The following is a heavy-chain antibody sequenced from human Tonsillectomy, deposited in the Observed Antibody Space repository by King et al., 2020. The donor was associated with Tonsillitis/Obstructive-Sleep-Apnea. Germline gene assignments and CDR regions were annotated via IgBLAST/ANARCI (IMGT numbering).Heavy chain of an antibody. Sequence: VQLVESGGGLVQPGGSLRLSCAASGFTFSSYEMNWVRQAPGKGLEWVSYISSSGSTIYYADSVKGRFTISRDNAKNSLFLPMNSLRAEGTAIYYCAGSSELGDCSSHSCYGMDVWGKGTTVTVSS. CDR2: ISSSGSTI. CDR1: GFTFSSYE. CDR3: AGSSELGDCSSHSCYGMDV. V-gene: IGHV3-48*03. J-gene: IGHJ6*04. D-gene: IGHD2-2*01.